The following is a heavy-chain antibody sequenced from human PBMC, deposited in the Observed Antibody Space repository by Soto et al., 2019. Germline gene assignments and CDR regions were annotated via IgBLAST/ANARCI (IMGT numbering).Heavy chain of an antibody. Sequence: EVQLLASGGGLVQPGGSLSLSCAASGFTFSSYAMSCVRQAPGTGQVWVSAISGSGGSTYYADSVKGLFTIARDNSKNTLYLQMNSLSAEDTAVYYCAKERVAVAGSLDYWGQGTLVTVSS. V-gene: IGHV3-23*01. CDR1: GFTFSSYA. D-gene: IGHD6-19*01. CDR3: AKERVAVAGSLDY. CDR2: ISGSGGST. J-gene: IGHJ4*02.